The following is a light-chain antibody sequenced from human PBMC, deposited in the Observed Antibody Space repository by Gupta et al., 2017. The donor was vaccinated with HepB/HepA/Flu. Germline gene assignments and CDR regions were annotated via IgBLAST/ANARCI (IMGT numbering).Light chain of an antibody. J-gene: IGKJ4*01. V-gene: IGKV1-12*01. CDR3: QQSNIFPLT. Sequence: ITCRASQDISSWLAWYQQKPGKAPDLLIYAASSLQSGVPSRFSGSGSGTDFSLTISNLQPEDFATYFCQQSNIFPLTFGGGTKVEIK. CDR2: AAS. CDR1: QDISSW.